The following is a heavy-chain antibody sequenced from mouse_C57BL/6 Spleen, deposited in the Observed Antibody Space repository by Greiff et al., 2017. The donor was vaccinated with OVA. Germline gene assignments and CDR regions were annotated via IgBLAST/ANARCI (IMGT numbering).Heavy chain of an antibody. CDR1: GYTFTSYW. J-gene: IGHJ2*01. Sequence: QVQLQQPGAELVRPGSSVKLSCKASGYTFTSYWMHWVKQRPIQGLEGIGNIDPSDSETHYNQKFKDKATLTVDKSSSTAYMQLSSLTSEDSAVYYCARSAIVTTYFDYWGQGTTLTVSS. D-gene: IGHD2-5*01. CDR3: ARSAIVTTYFDY. CDR2: IDPSDSET. V-gene: IGHV1-52*01.